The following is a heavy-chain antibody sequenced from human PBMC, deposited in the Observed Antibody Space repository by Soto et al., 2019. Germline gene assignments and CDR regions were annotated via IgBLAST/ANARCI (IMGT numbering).Heavy chain of an antibody. D-gene: IGHD6-6*01. J-gene: IGHJ5*02. CDR2: MHHSGSI. V-gene: IGHV4-4*02. Sequence: SETLSLTCSVSGDSISNNKWWSWVRQPPGKGLEWIGEMHHSGSIHYNASLKSRATLSVDKSRNQFSLKLSSVTAADTAVYYCARERPDGARLDPWGQGTLVTVS. CDR3: ARERPDGARLDP. CDR1: GDSISNNKW.